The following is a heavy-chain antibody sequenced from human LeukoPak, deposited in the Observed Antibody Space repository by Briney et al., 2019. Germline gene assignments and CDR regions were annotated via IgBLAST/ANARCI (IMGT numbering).Heavy chain of an antibody. CDR1: GYTFTSYD. J-gene: IGHJ5*02. D-gene: IGHD6-13*01. Sequence: SVIVSCKASGYTFTSYDINWVRQAPGQGLEWMGWMNHNSGNTGYAQKFQGRATITRNTSISTAYMELSSLRSEDTAVYYCARAYSSSWYYWFDHWGQGTLVTVSS. CDR2: MNHNSGNT. V-gene: IGHV1-8*03. CDR3: ARAYSSSWYYWFDH.